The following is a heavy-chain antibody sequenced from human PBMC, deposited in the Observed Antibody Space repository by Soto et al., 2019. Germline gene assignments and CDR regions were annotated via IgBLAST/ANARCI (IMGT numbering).Heavy chain of an antibody. CDR2: IWSNGRGK. Sequence: VQLVESGGGVVQPGRSLRLSCAASGFSLSNYGMHWVRQAPGKGLEWVAVIWSNGRGKLYRDSVNGRFTISRDSSANTLSLQMNSLRAEDTAVYYCARDGATPRVAPTGTSDRFDYWGQGTLVTVSS. V-gene: IGHV3-33*01. D-gene: IGHD2-8*02. J-gene: IGHJ4*02. CDR3: ARDGATPRVAPTGTSDRFDY. CDR1: GFSLSNYG.